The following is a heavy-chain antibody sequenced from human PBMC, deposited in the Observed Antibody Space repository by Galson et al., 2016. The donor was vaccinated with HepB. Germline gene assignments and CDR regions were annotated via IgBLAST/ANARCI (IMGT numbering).Heavy chain of an antibody. V-gene: IGHV3-30-3*01. CDR1: GFTFSSYA. J-gene: IGHJ4*02. CDR2: ISFDGSNN. D-gene: IGHD3-16*02. CDR3: ARDDDYVWGTYRYTRTVPQYYFDY. Sequence: SVRLSCAASGFTFSSYAMHWVRQAPGKGLEWVAVISFDGSNNFYADSVKGRFTISRDNSKNTLYLQMNSLRAEDTAVYYCARDDDYVWGTYRYTRTVPQYYFDYWGQGTLVTVSS.